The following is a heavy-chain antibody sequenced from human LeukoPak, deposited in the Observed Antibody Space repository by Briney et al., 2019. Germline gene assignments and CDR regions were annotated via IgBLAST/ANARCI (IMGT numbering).Heavy chain of an antibody. CDR1: GFTFTTYS. D-gene: IGHD2-21*01. J-gene: IGHJ4*02. V-gene: IGHV3-21*01. CDR2: ISSSSSYI. CDR3: ARDYGAPLSMSPYFDY. Sequence: GASLRLSCAASGFTFTTYSMNWVRQAPGKGLEWVSSISSSSSYIYYADSVKGRFTISRDNAKNSLYLQMNSLRAEDTAVYYCARDYGAPLSMSPYFDYWGQGTLVTVSS.